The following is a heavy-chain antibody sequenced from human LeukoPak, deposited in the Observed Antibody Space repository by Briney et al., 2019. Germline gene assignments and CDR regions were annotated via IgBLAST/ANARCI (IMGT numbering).Heavy chain of an antibody. V-gene: IGHV4-38-2*02. D-gene: IGHD6-13*01. J-gene: IGHJ5*02. CDR2: IYHSGST. CDR3: ARDRGSSRKFDP. Sequence: SETLSLTCTVSGYSISSGYYWSWIQQPPGKGLEWIGYIYHSGSTYYNPSLKSRVTISVDRSKNQFSLKLSSVTAADTAVYYCARDRGSSRKFDPWGQGTLVTVSS. CDR1: GYSISSGYY.